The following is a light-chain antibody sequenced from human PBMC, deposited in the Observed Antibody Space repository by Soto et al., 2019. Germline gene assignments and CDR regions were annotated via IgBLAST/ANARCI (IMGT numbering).Light chain of an antibody. CDR3: SSYAGRSTYV. Sequence: QSALTQPASVYGSPGQSITISCTGTSSDVGSYNLVSWYQQHPGKAPKVMIYEGSKRPSGVSNRFSGSKSGNTASLTISGLQAEDEADYYCSSYAGRSTYVFAAGTKLTVL. V-gene: IGLV2-23*01. CDR1: SSDVGSYNL. J-gene: IGLJ1*01. CDR2: EGS.